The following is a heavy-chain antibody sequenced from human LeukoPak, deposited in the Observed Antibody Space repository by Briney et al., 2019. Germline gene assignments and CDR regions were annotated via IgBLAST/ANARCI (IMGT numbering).Heavy chain of an antibody. CDR2: ISGSGGST. D-gene: IGHD6-19*01. CDR1: GFTFSSYA. J-gene: IGHJ5*02. Sequence: GGSLRLSCAASGFTFSSYAMSWVRQAPGKGLEWVSAISGSGGSTYYADSAKGRFTISRDNSKNTLYLQMNSLRAEDTAVYYCAEIIAVAGTGWFDPWGQGTLVTVSS. CDR3: AEIIAVAGTGWFDP. V-gene: IGHV3-23*01.